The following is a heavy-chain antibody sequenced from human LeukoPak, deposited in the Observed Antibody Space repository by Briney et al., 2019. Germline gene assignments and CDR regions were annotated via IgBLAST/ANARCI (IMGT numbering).Heavy chain of an antibody. CDR1: GYTFTGYY. CDR3: ARGGNYYNIESNWFDS. Sequence: GSVKVSCKASGYTFTGYYMHWVRQAPGQGLEWMGWINPNSGGTNYAQKFQGRVTMTRDTSISTAYMELSRLRSDDTAVYYCARGGNYYNIESNWFDSWGQGTLVTVSS. D-gene: IGHD3-22*01. V-gene: IGHV1-2*02. CDR2: INPNSGGT. J-gene: IGHJ5*01.